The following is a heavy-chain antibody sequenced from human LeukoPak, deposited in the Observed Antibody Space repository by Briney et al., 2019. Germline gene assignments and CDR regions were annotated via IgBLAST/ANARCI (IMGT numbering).Heavy chain of an antibody. J-gene: IGHJ4*02. Sequence: SETLSLTCTVSGGSITSYYWSWIRQPPGKGLDWIGYIHDSGNTNSNASLKSRVTISVDTSANQSSLPLRSVTGADTAVYYCARDHSGSFIAYCGQATLLTVSS. CDR1: GGSITSYY. V-gene: IGHV4-59*12. CDR2: IHDSGNT. D-gene: IGHD1-26*01. CDR3: ARDHSGSFIAY.